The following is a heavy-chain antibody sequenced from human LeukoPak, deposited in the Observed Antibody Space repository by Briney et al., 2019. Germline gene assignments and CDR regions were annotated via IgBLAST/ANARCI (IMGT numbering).Heavy chain of an antibody. CDR1: GFTVSSNY. Sequence: GGSLRLSCAASGFTVSSNYMSWVRQAPGKGLEWVSVIYSGGSTYYADSVKGRFTISRDNSKNTLYLQMNSLRAEDTAVYYCASRNLQYCSGGSCPPDYYYGMDVWGQGTTVTVSS. J-gene: IGHJ6*02. D-gene: IGHD2-15*01. V-gene: IGHV3-53*05. CDR3: ASRNLQYCSGGSCPPDYYYGMDV. CDR2: IYSGGST.